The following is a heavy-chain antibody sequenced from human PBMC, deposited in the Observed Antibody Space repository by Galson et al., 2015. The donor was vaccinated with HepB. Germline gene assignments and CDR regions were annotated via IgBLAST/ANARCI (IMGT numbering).Heavy chain of an antibody. D-gene: IGHD3-22*01. CDR2: IRTKPYGGTP. CDR3: TREYGYYGSSGILIFDH. V-gene: IGHV3-49*04. Sequence: SLRLSCAASGFIFGDYAMNWVRQAPGKGLEWVGVIRTKPYGGTPEYAASVRGRFTISRDDSKSIAYLQMNSLKTEDTAVYYCTREYGYYGSSGILIFDHWGQGALVTVSS. J-gene: IGHJ4*02. CDR1: GFIFGDYA.